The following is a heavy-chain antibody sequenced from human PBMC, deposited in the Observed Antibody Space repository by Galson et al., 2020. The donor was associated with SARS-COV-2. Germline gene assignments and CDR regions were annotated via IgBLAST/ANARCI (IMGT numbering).Heavy chain of an antibody. D-gene: IGHD2-2*02. V-gene: IGHV4-59*08. J-gene: IGHJ4*02. CDR3: ARLDYYTSGPRSHY. CDR2: IYYNGNT. CDR1: GGSISKYY. Sequence: SETLSLTCTVSGGSISKYYWSWIRQPPGKGLEYIEYIYYNGNTNYNPSLKSRVTISVDTSKNQFSLNLSSVTAADTAVYYCARLDYYTSGPRSHYWGQGTLVTVSS.